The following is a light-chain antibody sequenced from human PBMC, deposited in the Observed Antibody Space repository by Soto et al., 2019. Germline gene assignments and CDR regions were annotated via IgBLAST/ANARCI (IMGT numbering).Light chain of an antibody. CDR2: GAS. CDR1: QSVSNNY. CDR3: QQYGNSPWT. Sequence: EIVMTQSPATLSVSPGERATLSCRASQSVSNNYLAWYQQKPGQAPRLLIYGASSRATGIPDRFSGSGSGTDFTLTISRLEPEDFAVYHCQQYGNSPWTFGQGTKVDIK. J-gene: IGKJ1*01. V-gene: IGKV3-20*01.